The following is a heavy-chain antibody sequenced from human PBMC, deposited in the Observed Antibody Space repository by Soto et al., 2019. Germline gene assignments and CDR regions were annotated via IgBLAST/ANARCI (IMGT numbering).Heavy chain of an antibody. V-gene: IGHV1-8*01. CDR3: ARVMTESPHWFDP. D-gene: IGHD2-21*02. J-gene: IGHJ5*02. CDR1: GYTFTSYD. Sequence: ASVKVSCKASGYTFTSYDINWVRQATGQGLEWMGWMNPNSGNTGYAQNFQGRVTMNRNSSISTAYMELSSLRSEDTAVYYCARVMTESPHWFDPWGQGTLVTVSS. CDR2: MNPNSGNT.